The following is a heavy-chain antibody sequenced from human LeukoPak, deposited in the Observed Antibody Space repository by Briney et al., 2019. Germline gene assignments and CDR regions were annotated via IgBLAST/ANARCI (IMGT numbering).Heavy chain of an antibody. D-gene: IGHD6-13*01. CDR2: ISGSGGST. CDR3: ARDVEARISAAGTFDY. V-gene: IGHV3-23*01. J-gene: IGHJ4*02. CDR1: GFTFSSYA. Sequence: QPGGSLRLSCAASGFTFSSYAMSWVRQAPGKGLEWVSAISGSGGSTYYADSVKGRFAISRDNSKSTLWLQMNSLRADDTAIYYCARDVEARISAAGTFDYWGQGSLVTVSS.